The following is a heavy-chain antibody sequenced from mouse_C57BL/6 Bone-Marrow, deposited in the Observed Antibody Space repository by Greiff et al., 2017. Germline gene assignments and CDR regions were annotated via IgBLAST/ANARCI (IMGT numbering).Heavy chain of an antibody. CDR1: GFTFTDYY. CDR3: ARYPSTDYYFDY. Sequence: EVQLQESGGGLVQPGGSLSLSCAASGFTFTDYYMSWVRQPPGKALEWLGFIRNKANGYTTEYSASVKGRFTISRDNSQSILYLQMNALRAEDSATYYCARYPSTDYYFDYWGQGTTLTVSS. CDR2: IRNKANGYTT. V-gene: IGHV7-3*01. J-gene: IGHJ2*01. D-gene: IGHD4-1*02.